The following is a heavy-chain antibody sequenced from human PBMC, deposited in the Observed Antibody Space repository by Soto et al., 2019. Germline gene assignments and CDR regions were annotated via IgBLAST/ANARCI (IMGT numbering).Heavy chain of an antibody. D-gene: IGHD3-22*01. Sequence: SETLSLTCTVSGGSVSSGSYYWSWIRQPPGKGLEWIGYIYYSGSTNYNPSLKSRVIISVDTSKNQFSLKLSSVTAADTAVYYCARGSYDSSGYYPLLSPLFDYWGQGTLVTVSS. CDR1: GGSVSSGSYY. V-gene: IGHV4-61*01. CDR2: IYYSGST. J-gene: IGHJ4*02. CDR3: ARGSYDSSGYYPLLSPLFDY.